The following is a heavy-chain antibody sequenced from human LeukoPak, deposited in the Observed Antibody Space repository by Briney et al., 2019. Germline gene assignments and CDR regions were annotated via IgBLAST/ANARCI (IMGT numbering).Heavy chain of an antibody. D-gene: IGHD4-17*01. J-gene: IGHJ6*02. Sequence: GGSLRLSCAASGFTFSTYWMHWVRQAPGKGLEWVAAISSSSRDTYYADSVKGRFTISRDNAKKSLYLQMSSLRAEDTAVYYCARERVDFGDWSRYYHYGMDVWGQGTTVTVTS. V-gene: IGHV3-21*01. CDR1: GFTFSTYW. CDR3: ARERVDFGDWSRYYHYGMDV. CDR2: ISSSSRDT.